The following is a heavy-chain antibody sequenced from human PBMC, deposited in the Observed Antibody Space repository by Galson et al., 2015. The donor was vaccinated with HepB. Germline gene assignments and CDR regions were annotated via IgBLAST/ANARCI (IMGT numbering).Heavy chain of an antibody. V-gene: IGHV1-18*01. CDR2: ISAYNGNT. Sequence: SVKVSCKASGYTFTSYGISWVRQAPGQGLEWMGWISAYNGNTNYAQKLQGRVTMTTDTSTSTAYMELRSLRSDDTAVYYCARVSSGYYYEGMLDYWGQGTLVTVSS. J-gene: IGHJ4*02. CDR3: ARVSSGYYYEGMLDY. D-gene: IGHD3-22*01. CDR1: GYTFTSYG.